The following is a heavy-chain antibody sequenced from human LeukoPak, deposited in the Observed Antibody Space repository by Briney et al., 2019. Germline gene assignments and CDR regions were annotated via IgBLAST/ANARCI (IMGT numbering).Heavy chain of an antibody. J-gene: IGHJ4*02. CDR1: GFSFDDYA. D-gene: IGHD6-13*01. CDR2: ISWNGGSI. V-gene: IGHV3-9*01. Sequence: ARSLRLSCAASGFSFDDYAMHWVRQAPGKGLEWVSGISWNGGSIGYADSVKGRFTISRDNAKNSLYLQMNSLRADDTALYYCAKDRGSSRYGRLDYWGQGTLVTVSS. CDR3: AKDRGSSRYGRLDY.